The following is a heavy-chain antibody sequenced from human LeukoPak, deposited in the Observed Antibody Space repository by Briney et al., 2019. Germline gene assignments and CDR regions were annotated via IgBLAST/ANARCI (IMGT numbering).Heavy chain of an antibody. D-gene: IGHD6-19*01. CDR1: GDSISSYY. CDR3: ARHERESSGWKYFDY. CDR2: IYYSGST. J-gene: IGHJ4*02. Sequence: PSETLSLTCTVSGDSISSYYWSWIRQPPGKGLEWIGYIYYSGSTNYNPSLKSRVTISVDTSKNQFSLKLSSVTAADTAVYYCARHERESSGWKYFDYWGQGTLVTVSS. V-gene: IGHV4-59*08.